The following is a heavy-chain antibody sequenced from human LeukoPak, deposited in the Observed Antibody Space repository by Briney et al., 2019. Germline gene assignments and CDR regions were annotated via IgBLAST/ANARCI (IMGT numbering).Heavy chain of an antibody. D-gene: IGHD6-13*01. Sequence: GGSLRLSCAASGFTFSSYWVTWVRQAPGKGLEWVANIKQDGSEKYYVDSVKGRFTISRDNAKNSLYLQMNSLRAEDTAVYYCARVYSSSWYHYYYYMDVWGKGTTVTISS. CDR3: ARVYSSSWYHYYYYMDV. CDR2: IKQDGSEK. J-gene: IGHJ6*03. V-gene: IGHV3-7*01. CDR1: GFTFSSYW.